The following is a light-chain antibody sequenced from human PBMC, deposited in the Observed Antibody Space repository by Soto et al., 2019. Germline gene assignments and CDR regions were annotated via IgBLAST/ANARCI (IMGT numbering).Light chain of an antibody. V-gene: IGKV1-5*03. CDR1: QSISSW. CDR2: KAS. Sequence: DIQLTQSPSTLSASGGDRATITCRASQSISSWLAWYQQKPGKAPKLLVYKASSLESGVPSRFSGSGSGTEFTLTISTLQPDDFANYYCQQDEAYPLTFGGGTKVEI. J-gene: IGKJ4*01. CDR3: QQDEAYPLT.